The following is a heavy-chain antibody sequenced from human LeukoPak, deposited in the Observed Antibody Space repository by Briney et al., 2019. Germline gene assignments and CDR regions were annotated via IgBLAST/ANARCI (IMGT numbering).Heavy chain of an antibody. Sequence: PSETLSLTCAVYGGSFSGYYWGWIRQPPGKGLEWIGSIYYSGSTYYNPSLKSRVTISVDTSKNQFSLKLSSVTAADTAVYYCARHMTFRRYCSSTSCYTGEFDPWGQGTLVTVSS. J-gene: IGHJ5*02. CDR1: GGSFSGYY. CDR3: ARHMTFRRYCSSTSCYTGEFDP. V-gene: IGHV4-39*01. D-gene: IGHD2-2*02. CDR2: IYYSGST.